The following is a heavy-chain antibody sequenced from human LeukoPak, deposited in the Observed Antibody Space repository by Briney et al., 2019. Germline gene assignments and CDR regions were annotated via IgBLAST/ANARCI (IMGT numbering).Heavy chain of an antibody. J-gene: IGHJ4*02. D-gene: IGHD1-26*01. Sequence: ASVKVSYTASGHTFTHYYTHWGGQAPGQGRGWAGWVYSRTGGTNLEQKFPGRVTMTRDLSLKTDYMELTSLTYDHTAIYYCARDISSMGGLFYFDSLGQGALVTVSS. CDR3: ARDISSMGGLFYFDS. CDR2: VYSRTGGT. V-gene: IGHV1-2*02. CDR1: GHTFTHYY.